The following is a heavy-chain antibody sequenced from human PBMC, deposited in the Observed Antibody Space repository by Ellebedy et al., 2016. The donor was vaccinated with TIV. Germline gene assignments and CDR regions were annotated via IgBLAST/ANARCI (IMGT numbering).Heavy chain of an antibody. CDR1: GFTFSSYT. CDR3: AKDRTYYYDSSGYYYGGRADYYFDY. Sequence: GGSLRLXXAASGFTFSSYTMNWVRQAPGKGLEWVSGIAGSGDTTYYADSVKGRFTISRDNSKNTLYLQRNSLRADDTAVYYCAKDRTYYYDSSGYYYGGRADYYFDYWGQGTLVTVSS. V-gene: IGHV3-23*01. CDR2: IAGSGDTT. D-gene: IGHD3-22*01. J-gene: IGHJ4*02.